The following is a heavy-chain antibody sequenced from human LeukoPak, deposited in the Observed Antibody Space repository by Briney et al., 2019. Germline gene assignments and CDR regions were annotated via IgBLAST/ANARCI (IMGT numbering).Heavy chain of an antibody. V-gene: IGHV3-23*01. J-gene: IGHJ4*02. CDR2: ISGSGGST. Sequence: GGSLRLSCAASGFTFSSYAMSWVRQAPVKGLEWVSAISGSGGSTYYADSVKGRFTISRDNSKNTLYLQMNSLRAEDTAVYYCAKIIHYDYVWGSYRYAFDYWGQGTLVTVSS. CDR3: AKIIHYDYVWGSYRYAFDY. D-gene: IGHD3-16*02. CDR1: GFTFSSYA.